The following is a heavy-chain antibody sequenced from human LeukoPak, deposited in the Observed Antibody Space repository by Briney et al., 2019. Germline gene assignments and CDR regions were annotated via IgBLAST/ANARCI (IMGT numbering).Heavy chain of an antibody. CDR1: GFTFSSYS. J-gene: IGHJ4*02. CDR2: ISSSSSYI. CDR3: ERDGIVVVPAAMGY. D-gene: IGHD2-2*01. V-gene: IGHV3-21*01. Sequence: GGSLRLSCAASGFTFSSYSMNWVRQAPGKGLEWVSSISSSSSYIYYADSVKGRFTISRDNAKNSLYLQMNSLRAEDTAVYYCERDGIVVVPAAMGYWGQGTLVTVSS.